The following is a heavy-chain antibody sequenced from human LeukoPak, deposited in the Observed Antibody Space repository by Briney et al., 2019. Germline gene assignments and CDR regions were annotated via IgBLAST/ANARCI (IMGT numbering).Heavy chain of an antibody. CDR3: TTLRLTAFDY. D-gene: IGHD5-18*01. J-gene: IGHJ4*02. Sequence: GGPLRLSCEAAGFTFSDAWMSWVRQAPGKGLEWVGRIKSRADGGTIDYAVLVKGRFIISRDDSRNTLYLQMNSLKIEDTAMYYCTTLRLTAFDYWGQGTRVSVSS. CDR2: IKSRADGGTI. CDR1: GFTFSDAW. V-gene: IGHV3-15*01.